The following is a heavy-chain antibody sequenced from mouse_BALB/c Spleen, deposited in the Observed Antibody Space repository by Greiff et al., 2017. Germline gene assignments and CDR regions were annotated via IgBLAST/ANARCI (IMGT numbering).Heavy chain of an antibody. D-gene: IGHD2-1*01. J-gene: IGHJ4*01. V-gene: IGHV1-14*01. Sequence: EVKLQQSGPELVKPGASVKMSCKASGYTFTSYVMHWVKQKPGQGLEWIGYINPYNDGTKYNEKFKGKATLTSDKSSSTAYMELSSLTSEDSAVYYCARGGNSYAMDYWGQGTSVTVSS. CDR1: GYTFTSYV. CDR3: ARGGNSYAMDY. CDR2: INPYNDGT.